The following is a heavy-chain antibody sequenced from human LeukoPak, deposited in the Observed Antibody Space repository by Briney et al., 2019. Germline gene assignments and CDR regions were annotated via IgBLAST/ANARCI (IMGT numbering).Heavy chain of an antibody. J-gene: IGHJ6*03. V-gene: IGHV1-69*05. D-gene: IGHD6-13*01. CDR1: GGTFGSYA. CDR3: ACSSRARYYYYMDV. CDR2: IIPIFGTA. Sequence: SVKVSCKASGGTFGSYAISWVRQAPGQGLEWMGGIIPIFGTANYAQKFQGRVTITTDESTSTAYMELSSLRSEDTAVYYCACSSRARYYYYMDVWGKGTTVTVSS.